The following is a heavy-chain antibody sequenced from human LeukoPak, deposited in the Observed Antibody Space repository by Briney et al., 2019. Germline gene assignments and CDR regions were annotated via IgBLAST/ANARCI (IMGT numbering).Heavy chain of an antibody. Sequence: GGSLRLSCAASGFTFSSYWMSWVRQAPGKGLEWVATVKQDGSEEYYVDSVKGRFTISRDNAKNFLYLQMNSLRAEDTAVYYCARRGPQWPYAFDIWGQGTMVTVSS. CDR1: GFTFSSYW. D-gene: IGHD6-19*01. CDR3: ARRGPQWPYAFDI. CDR2: VKQDGSEE. V-gene: IGHV3-7*01. J-gene: IGHJ3*02.